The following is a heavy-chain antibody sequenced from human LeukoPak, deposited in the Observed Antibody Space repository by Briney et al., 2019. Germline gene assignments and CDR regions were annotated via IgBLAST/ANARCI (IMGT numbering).Heavy chain of an antibody. Sequence: GGSLRLSCAASGFTFSIYGMSWVRQAPGRGLEWVSAMSGSGGSTYYADSVRGRFTISRDNSRNTMYLQMNSLRVEDAAVYYCAKAPVTSCRGAFCYPFDSWGQGTLVTVSS. CDR1: GFTFSIYG. J-gene: IGHJ4*02. CDR2: MSGSGGST. D-gene: IGHD2-15*01. CDR3: AKAPVTSCRGAFCYPFDS. V-gene: IGHV3-23*01.